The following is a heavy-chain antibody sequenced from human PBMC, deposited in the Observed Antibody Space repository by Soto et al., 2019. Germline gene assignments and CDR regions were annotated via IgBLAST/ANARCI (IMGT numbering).Heavy chain of an antibody. CDR3: ARGASITVAGTSFDY. D-gene: IGHD6-19*01. CDR1: EFTFSSHS. J-gene: IGHJ4*02. Sequence: QVQLVESGGGVAQPGRSLRLSCAASEFTFSSHSMHWVRQAPGKGLEWVAVISFDGSYKYYADSVKGRFTISRDNSKNTLYLQMNSLRAEDTAVYYCARGASITVAGTSFDYWGQGTLVTVSS. CDR2: ISFDGSYK. V-gene: IGHV3-30-3*01.